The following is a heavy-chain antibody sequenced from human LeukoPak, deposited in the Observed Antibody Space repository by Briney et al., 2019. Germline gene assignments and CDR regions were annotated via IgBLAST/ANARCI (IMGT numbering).Heavy chain of an antibody. CDR2: FDPADGEP. CDR1: GYTLTEVS. J-gene: IGHJ4*02. CDR3: AREMATITGGPWCDY. Sequence: ASVKVSCKISGYTLTEVSMHWVRQAPGKGLEWMGGFDPADGEPIYAQKFQGRVTMSEDTSTDTAYMDLSSLRSDDTAVYYCAREMATITGGPWCDYWGQGTLVTVSS. V-gene: IGHV1-24*01. D-gene: IGHD5-24*01.